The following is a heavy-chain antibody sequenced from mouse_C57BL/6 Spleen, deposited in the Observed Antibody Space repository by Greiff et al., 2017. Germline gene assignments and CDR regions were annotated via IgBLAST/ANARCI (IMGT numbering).Heavy chain of an antibody. V-gene: IGHV1-77*01. Sequence: QVTLKVSGAELVKPGASVKISCKASGYTFTDYYINWVKQRPGQGLEWIGKIGPAGGSTYYNEKFQGKATLTADKSSSTAYMQLSSLTSEDSAVYFCARGGYYGPYYYAMDYWGQGTSVTVSS. J-gene: IGHJ4*01. D-gene: IGHD1-1*01. CDR2: IGPAGGST. CDR1: GYTFTDYY. CDR3: ARGGYYGPYYYAMDY.